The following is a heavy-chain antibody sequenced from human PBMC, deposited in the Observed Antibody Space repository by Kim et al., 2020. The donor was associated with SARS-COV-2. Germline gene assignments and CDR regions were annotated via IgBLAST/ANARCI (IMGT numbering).Heavy chain of an antibody. CDR3: AREWGPRGFAFGI. Sequence: YYTDSVKGRFTSSRNNANSSLYLQMNSLRAEDTAVYYCAREWGPRGFAFGIWGQGTMVTVSS. D-gene: IGHD1-26*01. J-gene: IGHJ3*02. V-gene: IGHV3-48*03.